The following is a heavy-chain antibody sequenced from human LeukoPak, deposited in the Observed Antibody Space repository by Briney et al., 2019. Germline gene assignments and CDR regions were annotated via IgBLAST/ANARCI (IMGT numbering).Heavy chain of an antibody. CDR2: ISHDGRET. Sequence: PGGSLRLSCAASGFIFVNYGMHWVRQAPGKGLEWVALISHDGRETYYTDSVKGRFTISRDDSKKAVYLQMNSLRAEDTALYYCAKDPSLRTTLPLWGQGTLATVSS. CDR3: AKDPSLRTTLPL. D-gene: IGHD1-1*01. V-gene: IGHV3-30*18. CDR1: GFIFVNYG. J-gene: IGHJ4*02.